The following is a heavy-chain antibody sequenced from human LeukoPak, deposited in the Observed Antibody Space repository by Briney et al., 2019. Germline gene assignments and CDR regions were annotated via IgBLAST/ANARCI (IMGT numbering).Heavy chain of an antibody. D-gene: IGHD3-22*01. V-gene: IGHV3-9*01. Sequence: GGSLRLSCAASGFTLDDYAMHWVRQAPGKGLEWVSGISWNSGSIGYADSVKGRFTISRDNAKNSLYLQMNSLRAEDTALYYCAKDPYYDSSGGYFDLWGRGTLVTVSS. CDR3: AKDPYYDSSGGYFDL. CDR2: ISWNSGSI. CDR1: GFTLDDYA. J-gene: IGHJ2*01.